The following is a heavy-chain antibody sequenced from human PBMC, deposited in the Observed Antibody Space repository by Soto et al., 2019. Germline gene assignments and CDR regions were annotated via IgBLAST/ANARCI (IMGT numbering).Heavy chain of an antibody. V-gene: IGHV1-18*04. CDR1: VFTSSG. J-gene: IGHJ3*01. CDR2: ISTHNGNT. CDR3: AREGILGLFDAYDL. D-gene: IGHD3-3*01. Sequence: QVQLVQSGAEVKKPGASVKVSCKASVFTSSGISWVRQAPGQRLEWMGWISTHNGNTIYAQKFQGRVIMTMDTSTTTVYMEVRSLRPDDTAVYLCAREGILGLFDAYDLWGQGTIVTVSS.